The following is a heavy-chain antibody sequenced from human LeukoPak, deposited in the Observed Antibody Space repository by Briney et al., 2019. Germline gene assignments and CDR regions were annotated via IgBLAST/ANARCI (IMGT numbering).Heavy chain of an antibody. D-gene: IGHD2-21*02. J-gene: IGHJ4*02. CDR2: FGGSGGTI. CDR1: GFTFSSYA. CDR3: AKSDCGGDCHLLDY. Sequence: QPGGSLRLSCAASGFTFSSYAMSWVRQAPGKGLEWVSHFGGSGGTIYYADSVKGRFTISRDKSKDTLYLQMSSLRAADTAVYYCAKSDCGGDCHLLDYWGQGTLVTVSS. V-gene: IGHV3-23*01.